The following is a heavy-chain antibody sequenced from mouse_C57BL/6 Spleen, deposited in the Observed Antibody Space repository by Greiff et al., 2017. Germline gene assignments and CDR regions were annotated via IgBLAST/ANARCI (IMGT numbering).Heavy chain of an antibody. V-gene: IGHV1-72*01. Sequence: QVQLQQPGAELVKPGASVKLSCKASGYTFTNYWMQWVKQRPGRGLVWIGRIDPNSGGTKYNEKFKSKATMTVDKPSSTAYMTLSDLASEDSAVYYSARLAIYDCSFDYWGQGTTLTVSS. D-gene: IGHD2-3*01. J-gene: IGHJ2*01. CDR3: ARLAIYDCSFDY. CDR1: GYTFTNYW. CDR2: IDPNSGGT.